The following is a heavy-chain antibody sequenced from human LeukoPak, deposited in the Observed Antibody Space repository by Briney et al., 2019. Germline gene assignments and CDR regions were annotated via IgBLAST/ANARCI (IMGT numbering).Heavy chain of an antibody. CDR2: IRYDGSNK. J-gene: IGHJ4*02. CDR1: GFTFSSYG. CDR3: ASSYSSGWYEHS. V-gene: IGHV3-30*02. Sequence: GSLRLSCAASGFTFSSYGMHWVRQAPGKGLEWVAFIRYDGSNKYYADSVKGRFTISRDNSKNTLYLQMNSLRAEDTAVYYCASSYSSGWYEHSWGQGALVTVSS. D-gene: IGHD6-19*01.